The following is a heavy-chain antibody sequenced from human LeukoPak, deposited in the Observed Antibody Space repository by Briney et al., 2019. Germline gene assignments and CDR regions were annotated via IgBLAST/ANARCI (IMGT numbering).Heavy chain of an antibody. D-gene: IGHD3-16*01. CDR3: VKDTSPSPYYFDY. J-gene: IGHJ4*02. V-gene: IGHV3-64D*06. CDR2: INNNGGTT. Sequence: GGSLRLSCSASGFTFSSYALHWVRQAPGKGLEYVSAINNNGGTTYYADSVKGRFTISRDNSKNTLFLQMSSLRAEDTAAYYCVKDTSPSPYYFDYWGQGTLVTVSS. CDR1: GFTFSSYA.